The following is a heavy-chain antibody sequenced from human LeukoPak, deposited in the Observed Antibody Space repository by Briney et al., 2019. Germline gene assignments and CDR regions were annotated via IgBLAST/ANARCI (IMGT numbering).Heavy chain of an antibody. V-gene: IGHV1-18*01. J-gene: IGHJ4*02. CDR3: ARVTLAGYSSSWSNYDY. CDR1: GYTFTSYG. Sequence: VASVKVSCKASGYTFTSYGISWVRQAPGQGLEWMGWISAYNGNTNYAQKLQGRVTMTTDTSTSTAYMELRSLRSDDTAVYYCARVTLAGYSSSWSNYDYWGQGTLVTVSS. D-gene: IGHD6-13*01. CDR2: ISAYNGNT.